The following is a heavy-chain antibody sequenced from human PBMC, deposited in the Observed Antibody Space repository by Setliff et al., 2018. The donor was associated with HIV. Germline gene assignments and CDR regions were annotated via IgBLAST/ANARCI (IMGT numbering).Heavy chain of an antibody. Sequence: GSLRLSCAASGFNFGSYGMHWVRQAPGKGLEWVAGIWYDGSNYSYADSVKGRFAIFRDNSKKILYLQMNSLRAEDTAVYYCAKEDNYDILIGHCIYFDCWGQGTQVTVSS. J-gene: IGHJ4*02. CDR1: GFNFGSYG. V-gene: IGHV3-33*06. CDR3: AKEDNYDILIGHCIYFDC. CDR2: IWYDGSNY. D-gene: IGHD3-9*01.